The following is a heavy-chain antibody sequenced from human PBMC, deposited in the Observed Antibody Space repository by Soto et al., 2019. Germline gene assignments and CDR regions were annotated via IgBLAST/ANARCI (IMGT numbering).Heavy chain of an antibody. CDR3: AKSVYNWNDGFFDY. Sequence: PGGSLRLSCAASGFTFSSYGMHWVRQAPGKGLEWVAVIWYDGSNKYYADSVKGRFTISRDNSENTLYLQMNSLRAEDTAVYYCAKSVYNWNDGFFDYWGQGTLVTVSS. D-gene: IGHD1-1*01. J-gene: IGHJ4*02. CDR1: GFTFSSYG. CDR2: IWYDGSNK. V-gene: IGHV3-30*02.